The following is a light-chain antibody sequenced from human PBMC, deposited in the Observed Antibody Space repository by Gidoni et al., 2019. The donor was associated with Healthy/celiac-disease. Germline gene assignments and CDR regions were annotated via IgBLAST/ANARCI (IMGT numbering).Light chain of an antibody. CDR2: GAS. CDR3: QQYGSSPYT. Sequence: EIVLTQSPGTLSLSPGERATLSCRASQSVRSSYLAWYQQRPGQAPRPLIYGASSRATGIPDWCSGSGSGTDFTLTISRLEPEDFAVYYCQQYGSSPYTFGQGTKLEIK. V-gene: IGKV3-20*01. J-gene: IGKJ2*01. CDR1: QSVRSSY.